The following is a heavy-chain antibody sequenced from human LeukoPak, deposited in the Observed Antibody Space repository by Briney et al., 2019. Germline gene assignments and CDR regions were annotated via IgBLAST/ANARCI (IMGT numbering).Heavy chain of an antibody. CDR2: ISGGGGTT. V-gene: IGHV3-23*01. CDR1: GGSFSGYY. CDR3: AKDVNYASSGSFDY. D-gene: IGHD3-22*01. Sequence: ETLSLTCAVYGGSFSGYYWSWVRQAPGKGLEWVSHISGGGGTTNYAESVKGRFTISRDNSKNTLYLQMNSLRGEDTALYYCAKDVNYASSGSFDYWGQGTLVTVSS. J-gene: IGHJ4*02.